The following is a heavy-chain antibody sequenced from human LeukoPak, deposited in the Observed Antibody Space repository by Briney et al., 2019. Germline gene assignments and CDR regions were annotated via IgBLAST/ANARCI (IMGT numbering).Heavy chain of an antibody. J-gene: IGHJ4*02. Sequence: SVKVSCKASGGTFSSYAISWVRQAPGQGLEWMGGIIPIFGTASYAQKFQGRVTITADESTSTAYMELSSLRSEDTAVYYCATPAGGYSYGRYFDYWGQGTLVTVSS. V-gene: IGHV1-69*13. CDR2: IIPIFGTA. D-gene: IGHD5-18*01. CDR3: ATPAGGYSYGRYFDY. CDR1: GGTFSSYA.